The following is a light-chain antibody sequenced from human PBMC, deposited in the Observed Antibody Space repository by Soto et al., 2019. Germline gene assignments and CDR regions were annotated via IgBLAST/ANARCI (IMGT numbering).Light chain of an antibody. CDR2: GAS. CDR1: QSVSSN. J-gene: IGKJ4*01. V-gene: IGKV3-15*01. CDR3: QQYGSSPLT. Sequence: EIVMTQSPATLSVSPGERATLSCRASQSVSSNLAWYQQKPGQAPRIRIYGASTKATGNPARFSGSGSGTEFTLTISRLEPEDFAVYYCQQYGSSPLTFGGGTKVEIK.